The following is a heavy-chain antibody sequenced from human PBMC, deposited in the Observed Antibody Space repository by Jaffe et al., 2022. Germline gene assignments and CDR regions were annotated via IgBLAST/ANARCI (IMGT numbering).Heavy chain of an antibody. CDR3: ARGYGSGSNVLDI. CDR2: ISHNGNA. CDR1: GYSISSGYY. D-gene: IGHD3-10*01. Sequence: QVQLQESGPGLVKPSETLSLTCAVSGYSISSGYYWGWIRQPPGKGLEWIGIISHNGNAYYSPSLKSRVTISVHTSKNQFSLKLSSVTAADTAVYYCARGYGSGSNVLDIWGQGTMVTVSS. J-gene: IGHJ3*02. V-gene: IGHV4-38-2*01.